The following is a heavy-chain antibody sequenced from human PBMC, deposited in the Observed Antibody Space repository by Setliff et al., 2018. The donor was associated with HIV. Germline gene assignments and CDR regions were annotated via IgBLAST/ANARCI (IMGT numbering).Heavy chain of an antibody. Sequence: SETLSLTCAVSGYSISSGYYWGWVRQPPEKGLEWIGSFYHSGSTYYNPSLKSRVTISVDTSKNQFSLKLSSVTAADTAVYYCARWGGLPWYFDLWGRGTLVTVS. V-gene: IGHV4-38-2*01. CDR3: ARWGGLPWYFDL. J-gene: IGHJ2*01. D-gene: IGHD3-10*01. CDR2: FYHSGST. CDR1: GYSISSGYY.